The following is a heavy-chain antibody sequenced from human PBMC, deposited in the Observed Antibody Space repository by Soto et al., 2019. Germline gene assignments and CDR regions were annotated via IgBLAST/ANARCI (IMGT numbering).Heavy chain of an antibody. Sequence: GGSLRLSCAASGFTFSSYSMNWVRQAPGKGLEWVSSISSSSSYIYYADSVKGRFTISRDNAKNSLYLQMNSLRAEDTAVYYCARGQDDWGSYRYWYLDLWGRGTLVTVSS. V-gene: IGHV3-21*01. CDR1: GFTFSSYS. D-gene: IGHD3-16*02. CDR2: ISSSSSYI. J-gene: IGHJ2*01. CDR3: ARGQDDWGSYRYWYLDL.